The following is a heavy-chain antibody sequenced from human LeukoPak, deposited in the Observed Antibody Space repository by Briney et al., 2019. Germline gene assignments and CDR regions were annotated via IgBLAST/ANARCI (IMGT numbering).Heavy chain of an antibody. D-gene: IGHD3-9*01. CDR3: ARSLLYAQTGYQYDY. J-gene: IGHJ4*02. Sequence: PSETLSLTCTVSGGSISSSNYYWGWVRQPPGKGLEWIGGMYYSGSTYYNPSLKSRVTISGDTSKNQFSLKLTSVTAADTAVYFCARSLLYAQTGYQYDYWGQGTLVTVSS. CDR1: GGSISSSNYY. CDR2: MYYSGST. V-gene: IGHV4-39*01.